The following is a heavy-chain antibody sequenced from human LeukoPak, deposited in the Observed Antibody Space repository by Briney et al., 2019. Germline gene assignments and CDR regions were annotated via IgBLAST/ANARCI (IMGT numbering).Heavy chain of an antibody. Sequence: ASVKVSCKASGYTFTGYYMHWVRQAPGQGLEWMGWINPNSGGTSYAQKFQGRVTMTRDTSISTAYMELSRLRSDDTAVYYCARRTGITGTPFDYWGQGTLVTVSS. CDR1: GYTFTGYY. D-gene: IGHD1-20*01. V-gene: IGHV1-2*02. J-gene: IGHJ4*02. CDR2: INPNSGGT. CDR3: ARRTGITGTPFDY.